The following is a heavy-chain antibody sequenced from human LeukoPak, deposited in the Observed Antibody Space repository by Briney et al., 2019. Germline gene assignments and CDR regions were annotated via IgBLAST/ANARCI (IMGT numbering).Heavy chain of an antibody. CDR3: ARTHCSSTSCYTRGGDAFDI. D-gene: IGHD2-2*02. Sequence: GESLKISCKGSGYSFTSYWIGWVRQMPGKGLEWMGIIYPGDSDTRYSPSFQGQVTISADKSISTAYLQWSSLKASDTAMYYCARTHCSSTSCYTRGGDAFDIWGQGTMVTVSS. V-gene: IGHV5-51*01. CDR2: IYPGDSDT. CDR1: GYSFTSYW. J-gene: IGHJ3*02.